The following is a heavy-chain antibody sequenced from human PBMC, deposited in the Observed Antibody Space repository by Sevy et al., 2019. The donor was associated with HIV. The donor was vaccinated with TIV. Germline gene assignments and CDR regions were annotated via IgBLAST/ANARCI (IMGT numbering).Heavy chain of an antibody. CDR3: ARVVAYCTGGTCFPGYYYGMDV. D-gene: IGHD2-8*02. J-gene: IGHJ6*02. CDR1: GFTFSSYN. CDR2: ISSSSSSI. V-gene: IGHV3-21*01. Sequence: GGSLRLSCAASGFTFSSYNMNWVRQAPGKGLEWVSSISSSSSSIYYADSVRGRFTISRDNAKNSLYLQMNSLRAEDTALYSGARVVAYCTGGTCFPGYYYGMDVWGQGTTVTVSS.